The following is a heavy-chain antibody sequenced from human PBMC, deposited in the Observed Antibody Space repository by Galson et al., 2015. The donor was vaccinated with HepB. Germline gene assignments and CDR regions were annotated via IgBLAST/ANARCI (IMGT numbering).Heavy chain of an antibody. CDR1: GYTFTSYG. D-gene: IGHD6-6*01. J-gene: IGHJ6*02. CDR2: ISAYNGNT. Sequence: SVKVSCKASGYTFTSYGISWVRQAPGQGLEWMGWISAYNGNTNYAQKLQGRVTMTTDTSTSTAYMELRSLRSDDTAVNYCARVDSSSSPFGNILYYYYYGMDVWGQGTTVTVSS. V-gene: IGHV1-18*04. CDR3: ARVDSSSSPFGNILYYYYYGMDV.